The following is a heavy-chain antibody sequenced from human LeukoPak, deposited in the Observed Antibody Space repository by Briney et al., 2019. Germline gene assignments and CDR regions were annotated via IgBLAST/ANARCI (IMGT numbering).Heavy chain of an antibody. Sequence: GGSLRLSCAASGFTLSSYSMNWVGQAPGKGLQWVSSISSSSSYIYYADSVKGRFTISRDNAKKSLYLEMNSLRAEDTAVFYCAELGITMIGGVWGKGTTVTISS. V-gene: IGHV3-21*01. CDR2: ISSSSSYI. CDR3: AELGITMIGGV. CDR1: GFTLSSYS. D-gene: IGHD3-10*02. J-gene: IGHJ6*04.